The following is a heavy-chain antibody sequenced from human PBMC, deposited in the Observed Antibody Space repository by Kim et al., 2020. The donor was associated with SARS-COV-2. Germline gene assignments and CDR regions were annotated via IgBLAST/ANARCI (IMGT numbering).Heavy chain of an antibody. CDR2: ISGSSSYI. CDR1: GFTFSTYS. J-gene: IGHJ4*03. Sequence: GGSLRLSCAASGFTFSTYSMNWVRQAPGKGLEWVSSISGSSSYIYYADSVKGRFTISRDNAKNSLYLQMNSLRAEDTGVYYCARVSGGYYGSVDYWGQGT. CDR3: ARVSGGYYGSVDY. D-gene: IGHD1-26*01. V-gene: IGHV3-21*01.